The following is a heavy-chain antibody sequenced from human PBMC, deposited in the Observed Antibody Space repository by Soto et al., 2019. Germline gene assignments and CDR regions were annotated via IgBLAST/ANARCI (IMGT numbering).Heavy chain of an antibody. CDR1: GGSISSGGYY. CDR2: IYYSGST. J-gene: IGHJ4*02. D-gene: IGHD6-13*01. Sequence: SETLSLTCTVSGGSISSGGYYWSWIRQHPGKGLEWIGYIYYSGSTYYNPSLKSRVTISVDTSKNQFSLKLSSVTAADTAVYYCARDSSSWTTGLLDYWGQGTLVTVSS. V-gene: IGHV4-31*03. CDR3: ARDSSSWTTGLLDY.